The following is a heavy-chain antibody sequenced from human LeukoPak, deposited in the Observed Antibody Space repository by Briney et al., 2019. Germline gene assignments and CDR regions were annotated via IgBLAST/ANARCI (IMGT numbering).Heavy chain of an antibody. CDR1: GFTFCSYS. Sequence: PGGSLRLSCAASGFTFCSYSMNWVRQAPGKGLEWVSSISSSSSYIYYADSVKGRFTISRDNAKNSLYLQMNSLRAEDTAVYYCARGFGVVPAQWGQGTLVTVSS. D-gene: IGHD2-2*01. CDR3: ARGFGVVPAQ. CDR2: ISSSSSYI. J-gene: IGHJ4*02. V-gene: IGHV3-21*01.